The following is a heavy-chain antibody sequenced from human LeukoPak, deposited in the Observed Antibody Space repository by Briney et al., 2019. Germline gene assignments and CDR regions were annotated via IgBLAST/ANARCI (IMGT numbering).Heavy chain of an antibody. D-gene: IGHD1-7*01. J-gene: IGHJ6*03. CDR1: GFSISSYE. CDR3: ARVELAPYSDYMDV. Sequence: GGSLRLSCAASGFSISSYEMNWVRQAPGKGLEWVSHISSSGSTIWYADSVKGRFTISRDNAKNSLYLQMNSLRAEDTAVYYCARVELAPYSDYMDVWGKGTTVTVSS. CDR2: ISSSGSTI. V-gene: IGHV3-48*03.